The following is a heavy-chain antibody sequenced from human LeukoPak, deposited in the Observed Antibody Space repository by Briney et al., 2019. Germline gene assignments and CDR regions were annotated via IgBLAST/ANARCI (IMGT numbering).Heavy chain of an antibody. Sequence: GGSLRLSCAASGFTFEGYGMTWVRHAPGKGLEWVSYISWNGGTTDYADSVKGRFTISRDNGMSSLYLQMNTLRAEDTAFYYCARDYGSGTSYNGIDYWGQGALVSVSS. J-gene: IGHJ4*02. CDR3: ARDYGSGTSYNGIDY. CDR1: GFTFEGYG. CDR2: ISWNGGTT. D-gene: IGHD3-10*01. V-gene: IGHV3-20*04.